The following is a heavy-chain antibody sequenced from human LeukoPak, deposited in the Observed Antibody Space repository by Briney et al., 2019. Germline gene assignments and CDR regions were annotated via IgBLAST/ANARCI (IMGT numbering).Heavy chain of an antibody. D-gene: IGHD6-13*01. CDR3: ARENLSSSWYGYYYYYMDV. Sequence: SETLSLTCAVYGGSFSGYYWSWIRQPPGKGLEWIGEINHSGSTNYNPSLKSRVTISVDTSKNQFSLKLSSVTAADTAVYYCARENLSSSWYGYYYYYMDVWGKGTTVTVSS. J-gene: IGHJ6*03. CDR1: GGSFSGYY. V-gene: IGHV4-34*01. CDR2: INHSGST.